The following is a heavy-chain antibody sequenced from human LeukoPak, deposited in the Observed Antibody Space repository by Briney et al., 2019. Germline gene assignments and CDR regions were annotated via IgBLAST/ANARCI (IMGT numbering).Heavy chain of an antibody. V-gene: IGHV3-7*01. J-gene: IGHJ4*02. CDR2: IKQDGSEK. Sequence: GGSLRLSCAASGFTFSSYWMSWVRQAPGKGLEWVANIKQDGSEKYYVDSVKGRFTISRDNAKNSLYLQMNSLRAEDTAVYYCAREGGSLGYFAFDFWGRGTPVTVSS. CDR3: AREGGSLGYFAFDF. CDR1: GFTFSSYW. D-gene: IGHD3-22*01.